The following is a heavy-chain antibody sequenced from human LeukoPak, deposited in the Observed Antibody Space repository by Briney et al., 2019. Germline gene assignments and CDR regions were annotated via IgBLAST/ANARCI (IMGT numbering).Heavy chain of an antibody. D-gene: IGHD4-17*01. V-gene: IGHV3-20*04. Sequence: GGSLRLSCAASGFTFSDYSMNWVRQAPGKGLEWVSGFNWNGNSIGHADSVKGRFTISRDNAKNSLYLQMNSLRAEDTAFYYCVRSDDGGDPHWYFDLWGRGTLVTVSS. J-gene: IGHJ2*01. CDR3: VRSDDGGDPHWYFDL. CDR2: FNWNGNSI. CDR1: GFTFSDYS.